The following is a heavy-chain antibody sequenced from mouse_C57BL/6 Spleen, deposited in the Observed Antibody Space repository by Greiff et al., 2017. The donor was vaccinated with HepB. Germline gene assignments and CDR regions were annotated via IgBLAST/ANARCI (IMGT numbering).Heavy chain of an antibody. J-gene: IGHJ1*03. CDR2: IHPNSGST. Sequence: VQLQQPGAELVKPGASVKLSCKASGYTFTSYWMHWVKQRPGQGLEWIGMIHPNSGSTNYNEKFKSKATLTVDKSSSTAYMQLSSLTSEDSAVYYCARWHYDYDVGYWDFDVWGTGTTVTVSS. D-gene: IGHD2-4*01. CDR1: GYTFTSYW. V-gene: IGHV1-64*01. CDR3: ARWHYDYDVGYWDFDV.